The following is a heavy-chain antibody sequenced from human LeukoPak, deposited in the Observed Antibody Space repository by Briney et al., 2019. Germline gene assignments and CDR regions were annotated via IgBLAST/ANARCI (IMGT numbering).Heavy chain of an antibody. CDR3: AILAEGDTSVVPGY. CDR1: GFTFRSYA. V-gene: IGHV3-23*01. J-gene: IGHJ4*02. CDR2: ISGTGSST. Sequence: GGSLRLSCAASGFTFRSYAMNWVRQAPGKGLEWVSFISGTGSSTYYADSVKGRFTISRDNSKNTLYLQLNSLRVEDTAVYYCAILAEGDTSVVPGYWGQGTLVTVSS. D-gene: IGHD5-18*01.